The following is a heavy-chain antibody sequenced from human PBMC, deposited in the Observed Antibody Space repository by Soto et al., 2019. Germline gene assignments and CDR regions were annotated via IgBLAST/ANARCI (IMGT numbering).Heavy chain of an antibody. V-gene: IGHV3-23*01. CDR2: ISGSGGST. J-gene: IGHJ6*04. CDR1: GFTFSSYG. Sequence: GGSLRLSCADSGFTFSSYGMSWVRQAPGKGLERVSAISGSGGSTYYADSVKGRFTISRDNSKNTLYLQMNSLRAEDTAVYYCATPNSGYVFSWGKGTTVTVSS. D-gene: IGHD5-12*01. CDR3: ATPNSGYVFS.